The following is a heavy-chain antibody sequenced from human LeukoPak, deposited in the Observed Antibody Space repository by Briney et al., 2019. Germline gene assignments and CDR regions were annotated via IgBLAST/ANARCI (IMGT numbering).Heavy chain of an antibody. V-gene: IGHV4-39*07. J-gene: IGHJ5*02. D-gene: IGHD6-13*01. CDR2: IYYSGST. CDR3: ASSSSWPVLLTT. CDR1: GGSISSSSYY. Sequence: PSETLSLTCTVSGGSISSSSYYWGWIRQPPGKGLEWIGSIYYSGSTYYNPSLKSRVTISVDTSKNQFSLKLSSVTAADTAVYYCASSSSWPVLLTTWGQGTLVTVSS.